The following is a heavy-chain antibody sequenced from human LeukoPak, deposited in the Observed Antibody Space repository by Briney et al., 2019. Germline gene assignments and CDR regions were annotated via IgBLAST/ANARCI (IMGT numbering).Heavy chain of an antibody. V-gene: IGHV3-73*01. D-gene: IGHD5-24*01. CDR2: IRSKANSYAT. J-gene: IGHJ4*02. CDR3: SSATISNY. CDR1: GFTFSGSA. Sequence: GSLKLSCAASGFTFSGSAMHWVRQASGKGLEWVGRIRSKANSYATAYAASAKGRFTISRDDSKNTAYLQMNSLKTEDTAVYYCSSATISNYWGQGTLVTVSS.